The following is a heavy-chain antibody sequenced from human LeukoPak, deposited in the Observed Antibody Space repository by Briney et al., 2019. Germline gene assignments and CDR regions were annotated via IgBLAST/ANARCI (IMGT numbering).Heavy chain of an antibody. CDR3: ARDQSTSLGNWFDP. CDR1: GGSINTFY. V-gene: IGHV4-4*07. J-gene: IGHJ5*02. D-gene: IGHD2-2*01. Sequence: SETLSLTCTVSGGSINTFYWSWIRQPAGKGLEWIGRIYSSGRTNYNPSLKSRVTMSVDTSKNQFPLNLSSVTAADTAVYYCARDQSTSLGNWFDPWGQGTLVTVSS. CDR2: IYSSGRT.